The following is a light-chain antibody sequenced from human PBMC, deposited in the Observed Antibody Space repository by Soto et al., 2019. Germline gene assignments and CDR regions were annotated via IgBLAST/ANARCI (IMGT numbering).Light chain of an antibody. Sequence: AIQMTQSPSSLSASVGDRVTITCRASQGIRNDLGWFQQKPGKAPKLLIYATSSLQSGVPSRFSGSGSGTDFTLTISSLQPEDFATYYCLQDYNSPRTFGQGTKVEI. CDR3: LQDYNSPRT. V-gene: IGKV1-6*01. J-gene: IGKJ1*01. CDR2: ATS. CDR1: QGIRND.